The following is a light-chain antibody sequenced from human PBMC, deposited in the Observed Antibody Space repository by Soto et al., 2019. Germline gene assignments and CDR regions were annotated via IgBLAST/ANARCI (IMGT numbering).Light chain of an antibody. CDR3: QQYNKWPLT. CDR1: QSVSSN. V-gene: IGKV3D-15*01. CDR2: GAS. Sequence: EIVMTQSPATLSVSPGERATLSCRASQSVSSNLAWYQQKPGQAPRLLIYGASTRATGIPARFSGSGSRTEFTLTISSLQSEDFAVYYCQQYNKWPLTFGGGTKVDIK. J-gene: IGKJ4*01.